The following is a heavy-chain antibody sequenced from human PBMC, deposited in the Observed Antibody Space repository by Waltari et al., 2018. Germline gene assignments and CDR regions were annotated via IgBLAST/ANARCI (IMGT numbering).Heavy chain of an antibody. Sequence: QVQLVQSGAEVKKPGSSVKVSCKPSGGTFSSYAISWVRRAPGQGLGWMGRIIPILGIANYAQKFQGRVTITADKSTSTAYMELSSLRSEDTAVYYCARTIFGVVIVRDGMDVWGQGTTVTVSS. D-gene: IGHD3-3*01. J-gene: IGHJ6*02. CDR1: GGTFSSYA. V-gene: IGHV1-69*04. CDR3: ARTIFGVVIVRDGMDV. CDR2: IIPILGIA.